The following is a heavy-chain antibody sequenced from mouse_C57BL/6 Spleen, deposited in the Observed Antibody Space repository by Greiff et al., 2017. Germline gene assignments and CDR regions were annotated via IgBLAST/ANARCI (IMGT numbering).Heavy chain of an antibody. D-gene: IGHD1-1*01. Sequence: VQLQQSGPELVKPGASVKIPCKASGYTFTDYNMDWVKQSHGKSLEWIGDINPNNGGTIYNQKFKGKATLTVDKSSSTAYMELRSLTSEDTAVYYCVRKRDGSSSFDYWGQGTTLTVSS. CDR2: INPNNGGT. V-gene: IGHV1-18*01. CDR1: GYTFTDYN. CDR3: VRKRDGSSSFDY. J-gene: IGHJ2*01.